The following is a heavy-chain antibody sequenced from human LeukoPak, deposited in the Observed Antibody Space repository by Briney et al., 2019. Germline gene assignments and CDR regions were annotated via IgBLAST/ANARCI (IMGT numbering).Heavy chain of an antibody. CDR2: IYYSGST. V-gene: IGHV4-39*01. CDR1: GGSISSSSYY. CDR3: ASYPRHYYDSSGLC. Sequence: SETLPLTCTVSGGSISSSSYYWGWIRQPPGKGLEWIGSIYYSGSTYYNPSLKSRVTISVDTSKNQFSLKLSSVTAADTAVYYCASYPRHYYDSSGLCWGQGTLVTVSS. D-gene: IGHD3-22*01. J-gene: IGHJ4*02.